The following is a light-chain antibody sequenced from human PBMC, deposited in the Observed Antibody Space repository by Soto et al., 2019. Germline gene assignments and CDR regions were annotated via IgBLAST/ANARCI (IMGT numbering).Light chain of an antibody. Sequence: EILLTQSPATMSVSPGERATISCRASQSVSINLAWYQQKPGQAPRLLIYDASNRATGIPARFSGSGSGTDFTLTISSLEPEDFAVYYCQQRSNWPPATFGGGTKVDIK. CDR1: QSVSIN. J-gene: IGKJ4*01. CDR2: DAS. CDR3: QQRSNWPPAT. V-gene: IGKV3-11*01.